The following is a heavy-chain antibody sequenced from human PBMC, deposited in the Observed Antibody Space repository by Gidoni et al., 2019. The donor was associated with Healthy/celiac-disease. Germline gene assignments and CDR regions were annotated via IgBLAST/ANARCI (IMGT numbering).Heavy chain of an antibody. CDR2: INPNSGGT. D-gene: IGHD3-3*01. J-gene: IGHJ6*02. V-gene: IGHV1-2*02. Sequence: QVQLVQSGAEVKKPGASVKVSCKASGYTFTGSYLHWVRQAPGHGLEWMGWINPNSGGTNYAQKFQGRVTMTRDTSISTAYMELSRLRSDDTAVYYCARDTPEYDFWSGAPLAMDVWGQGTTVTVSS. CDR3: ARDTPEYDFWSGAPLAMDV. CDR1: GYTFTGSY.